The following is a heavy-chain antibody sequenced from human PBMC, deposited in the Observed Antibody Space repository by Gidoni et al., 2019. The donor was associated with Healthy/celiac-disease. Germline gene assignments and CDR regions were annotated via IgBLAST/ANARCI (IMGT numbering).Heavy chain of an antibody. J-gene: IGHJ4*02. CDR1: GGSFSSYY. Sequence: QVQLQESGPGLVKPSETLSLTCTVSGGSFSSYYWSWIRQPPGKGLEWIGYIYYSGSTNYNPSLKSRVTISVDTSKNQFSLKLSSVTAADTAVYYCAREGSTLAVAGSFDYWGQGTLVTVSS. CDR3: AREGSTLAVAGSFDY. V-gene: IGHV4-59*01. CDR2: IYYSGST. D-gene: IGHD6-19*01.